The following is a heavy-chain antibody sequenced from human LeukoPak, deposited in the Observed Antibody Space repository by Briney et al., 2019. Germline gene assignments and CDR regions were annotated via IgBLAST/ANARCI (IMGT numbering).Heavy chain of an antibody. V-gene: IGHV3-9*01. J-gene: IGHJ6*03. CDR3: AKVKGSGWYYYYYYMDV. D-gene: IGHD6-19*01. CDR1: GFTFDDYA. CDR2: ISWNSGSI. Sequence: GGSLRLSCAASGFTFDDYAMHWVRQAPGKGLEWVSGISWNSGSIGYADSVKGRFTISRDNAKNSLYLQMNSLRAEDTAVYYCAKVKGSGWYYYYYYMDVWGKGTTVTISS.